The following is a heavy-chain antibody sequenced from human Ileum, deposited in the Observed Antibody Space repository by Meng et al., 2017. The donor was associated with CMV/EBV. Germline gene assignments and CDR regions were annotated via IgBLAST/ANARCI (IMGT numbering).Heavy chain of an antibody. V-gene: IGHV1-2*02. CDR3: ARGYCTSNSCYYYFDY. CDR2: INPNSGGT. J-gene: IGHJ4*02. CDR1: GYTFTGYY. Sequence: ASVKVSCKASGYTFTGYYMHWVRQAPGQGLEWMGWINPNSGGTNYAQKFQGRVTMTRDTSISTAYMELSRLRSDDTAVYYCARGYCTSNSCYYYFDYWGQGTLVTVSS. D-gene: IGHD2-2*01.